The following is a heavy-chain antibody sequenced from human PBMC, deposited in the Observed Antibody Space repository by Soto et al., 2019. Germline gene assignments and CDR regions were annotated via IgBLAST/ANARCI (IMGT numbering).Heavy chain of an antibody. V-gene: IGHV1-2*04. CDR3: ARERVAGIYYFDY. Sequence: ASVKVSCKASGYTFTGCYMHWVRQAPGQGLEWMGWINPNSGGTNYAQKFQGWVTMTRDTSISTAYMELSRLRSDDTAVYYCARERVAGIYYFDYWGQGTLVTVSS. CDR2: INPNSGGT. D-gene: IGHD6-19*01. J-gene: IGHJ4*02. CDR1: GYTFTGCY.